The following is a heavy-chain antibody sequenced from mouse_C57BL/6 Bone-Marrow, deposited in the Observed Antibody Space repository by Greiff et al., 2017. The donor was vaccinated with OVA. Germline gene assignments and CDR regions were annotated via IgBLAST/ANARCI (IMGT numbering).Heavy chain of an antibody. J-gene: IGHJ4*01. D-gene: IGHD2-3*01. CDR3: AKERVGGYYERVDYAMDY. CDR2: IWGDGST. Sequence: VMLVESGPGLVAPSQSLSITCTVSGFSLTSYGVSWVRQPPGKGLEWLGVIWGDGSTNYHSALISRLSISKDNSKSQVFLKLNSLQTDDTATYYCAKERVGGYYERVDYAMDYWGQGTSVTVSS. V-gene: IGHV2-3*01. CDR1: GFSLTSYG.